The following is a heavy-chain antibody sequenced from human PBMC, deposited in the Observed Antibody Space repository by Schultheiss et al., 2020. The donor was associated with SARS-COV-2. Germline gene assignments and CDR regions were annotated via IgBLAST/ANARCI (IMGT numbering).Heavy chain of an antibody. V-gene: IGHV3-23*01. CDR2: ISGSGGST. CDR1: GFTFSSYA. Sequence: GESLKISFAASGFTFSSYAMSWVRQAPGKGLEWVSAISGSGGSTYYADSVKGRFTISRDNSKNTLYLQMNSLRAEDTAVYYCARLYYDSSGASDAFDIWGQGTMVTVSS. J-gene: IGHJ3*02. D-gene: IGHD3-22*01. CDR3: ARLYYDSSGASDAFDI.